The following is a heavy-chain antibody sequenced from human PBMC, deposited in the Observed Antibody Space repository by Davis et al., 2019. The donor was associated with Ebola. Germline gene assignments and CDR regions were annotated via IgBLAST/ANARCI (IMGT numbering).Heavy chain of an antibody. D-gene: IGHD5-12*01. J-gene: IGHJ6*02. V-gene: IGHV3-21*01. CDR2: ISSSSSYI. Sequence: PGGSLRLSCAASGFTFSSYNMNWVRQAPGKGLEWVSSISSSSSYIYYADSVKGRFTISRDNAKNSPYLQMNSLRAEDTAVYYCARAGIVATGMDVWGQGTTVTVSS. CDR1: GFTFSSYN. CDR3: ARAGIVATGMDV.